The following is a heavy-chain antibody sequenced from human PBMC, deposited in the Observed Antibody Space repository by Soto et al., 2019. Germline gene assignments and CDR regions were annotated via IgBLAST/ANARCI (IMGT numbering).Heavy chain of an antibody. CDR3: AKDIQEYCSGGSCARHFDY. CDR2: ISWNSGSI. J-gene: IGHJ4*02. V-gene: IGHV3-9*01. CDR1: GFTFDDYA. Sequence: EVQLVESGGGLVQPGRSLRLSCAASGFTFDDYAMHWVRQAPGKGLEWVSGISWNSGSIGYADSVKGRFTISRDNAKNSLYLQMNSLRAEDTALYYCAKDIQEYCSGGSCARHFDYWGQGTLVTVSS. D-gene: IGHD2-15*01.